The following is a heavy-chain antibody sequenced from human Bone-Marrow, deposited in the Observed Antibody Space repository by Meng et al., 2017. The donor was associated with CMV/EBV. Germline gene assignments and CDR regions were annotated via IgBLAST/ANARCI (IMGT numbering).Heavy chain of an antibody. D-gene: IGHD2-2*01. V-gene: IGHV4-34*01. CDR2: INHSGST. CDR1: GGSFSGYY. CDR3: ARGGVVVPAAKSHYFDY. Sequence: SETLSLTCAVYGGSFSGYYWSWIRQPPGKGLEWIGEINHSGSTNYNPSLKSRVTISVDTSKNQFSLKLSSVTAADTAVYYCARGGVVVPAAKSHYFDYWGQGTLVTVSS. J-gene: IGHJ4*02.